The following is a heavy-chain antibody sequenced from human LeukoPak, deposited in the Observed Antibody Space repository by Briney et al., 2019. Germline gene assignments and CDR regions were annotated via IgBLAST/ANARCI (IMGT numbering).Heavy chain of an antibody. J-gene: IGHJ4*02. CDR3: ASYYSGYFDY. CDR2: IYYSGST. D-gene: IGHD3-22*01. V-gene: IGHV4-59*01. Sequence: SETLSLTCTLSGGSISSYYWSWIRQPPGKGLEWIGYIYYSGSTNYNPSLKSRVTISVDTSQKQFSLKLSSVYPADTAVYYCASYYSGYFDYWGQGTLVTVSS. CDR1: GGSISSYY.